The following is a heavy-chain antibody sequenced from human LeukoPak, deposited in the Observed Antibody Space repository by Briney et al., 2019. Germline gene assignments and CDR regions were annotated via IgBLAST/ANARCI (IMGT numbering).Heavy chain of an antibody. D-gene: IGHD2-2*01. Sequence: PSETLSLTCTVSGGSISSGGYYWSWIRQPPGKGLEWIGYIYYSGSTNYNPSLKSRVTISVDTSKNQFSLKLSSVTAADTAVYYCARDGADCSSTSCYAFDIWGQGTMVTVSS. CDR1: GGSISSGGYY. CDR3: ARDGADCSSTSCYAFDI. J-gene: IGHJ3*02. V-gene: IGHV4-61*08. CDR2: IYYSGST.